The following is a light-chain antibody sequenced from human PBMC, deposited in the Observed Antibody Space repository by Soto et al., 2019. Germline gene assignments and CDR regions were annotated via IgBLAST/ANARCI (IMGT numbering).Light chain of an antibody. CDR2: RDN. Sequence: QSVLTQPPSVSGAPGQRVTIPCTGSSSNIGSYYDVHWYQQLPGTVPKLLIYRDNNHPSGVPDRFSGYKSGTSASLAITGLQAEDEADYYCQSYDSSLSHVVFGGGTKLTVL. J-gene: IGLJ2*01. CDR1: SSNIGSYYD. V-gene: IGLV1-40*01. CDR3: QSYDSSLSHVV.